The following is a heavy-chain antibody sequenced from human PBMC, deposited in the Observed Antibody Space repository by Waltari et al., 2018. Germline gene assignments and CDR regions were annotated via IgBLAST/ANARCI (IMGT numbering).Heavy chain of an antibody. CDR3: VRESFGNDI. CDR2: IKREIDGGTA. V-gene: IGHV3-15*01. D-gene: IGHD3-10*01. CDR1: GYPFNDAW. Sequence: QLVESGGGLVKPGESLRLSCVASGYPFNDAWMSWVRQAPGKGLGGVGRIKREIDGGTAEYVESVKDRFTISRDDSKNTLYLQMNGLKSEDSAVYFCVRESFGNDIWGQGTLVTVSS. J-gene: IGHJ4*02.